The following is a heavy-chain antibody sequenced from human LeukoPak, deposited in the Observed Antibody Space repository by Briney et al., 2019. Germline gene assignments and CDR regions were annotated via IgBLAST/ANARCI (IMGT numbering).Heavy chain of an antibody. J-gene: IGHJ6*03. D-gene: IGHD3-3*01. V-gene: IGHV1-2*02. Sequence: ASVKVSCKASGYTFTGYYMHWVRQAPGQGLEWMGWINPNSGGTNYAQKFQGRVTMTRDTSISTAYMELSRLRSDDTAVYYCARELTIFAYMGVWGKGTTVTVSS. CDR1: GYTFTGYY. CDR2: INPNSGGT. CDR3: ARELTIFAYMGV.